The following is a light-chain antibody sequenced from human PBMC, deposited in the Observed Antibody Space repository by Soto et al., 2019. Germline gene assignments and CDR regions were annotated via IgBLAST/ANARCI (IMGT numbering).Light chain of an antibody. V-gene: IGKV3-11*01. CDR2: DAS. CDR3: QQRSKWPRALT. CDR1: QSVSSY. Sequence: EIVLTQSPATLSLSPGERATLSCRASQSVSSYLAWYQQKPGQAPRLLIYDASNRATGIPARFSGSGSGTDFTRTISSLEPEDFAVYYCQQRSKWPRALTFGGGTKVEIK. J-gene: IGKJ4*01.